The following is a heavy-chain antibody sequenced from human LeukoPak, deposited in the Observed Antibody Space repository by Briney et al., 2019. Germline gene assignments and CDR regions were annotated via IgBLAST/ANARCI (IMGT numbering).Heavy chain of an antibody. V-gene: IGHV3-48*04. J-gene: IGHJ4*02. CDR2: ISTAGNTM. CDR1: GFTFSSYS. CDR3: ARRAPSHDFDD. Sequence: GGSLRLSCAASGFTFSSYSMNWVRQAPGRGPEWVSSISTAGNTMYYADSVKGRFTISRDNAKNLLYLQMNSLRAEDTAVYYCARRAPSHDFDDWGQGTLVTVSS.